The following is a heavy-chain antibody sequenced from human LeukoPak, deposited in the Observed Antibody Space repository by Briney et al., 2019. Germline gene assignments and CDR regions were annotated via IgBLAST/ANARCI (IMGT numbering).Heavy chain of an antibody. CDR1: GYTFTSYG. CDR3: ARETTVVTPYFQH. J-gene: IGHJ1*01. CDR2: ISAYNGNT. D-gene: IGHD4-23*01. Sequence: VASVKVSCKASGYTFTSYGISWVRQAPGQGLEWMGWISAYNGNTNYAQKLQGRVTMTTDTSTSTAYMELSRLRSGDTAVYYCARETTVVTPYFQHWGQGTLVTVSS. V-gene: IGHV1-18*01.